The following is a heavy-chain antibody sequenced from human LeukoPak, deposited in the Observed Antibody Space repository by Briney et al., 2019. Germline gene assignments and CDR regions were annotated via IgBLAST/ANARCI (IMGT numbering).Heavy chain of an antibody. CDR1: RYTLFSSY. V-gene: IGHV1-46*01. Sequence: VASVKDSCKAPRYTLFSSYIHAVRQAPGRGGERMGLINPSGGSTSYAQKVQGRVTMTRDTSTSTVYMELSSLRSEDTAVYYCARAASTVTHQEDYWGQGTLVTVSS. CDR2: INPSGGST. D-gene: IGHD4-23*01. CDR3: ARAASTVTHQEDY. J-gene: IGHJ4*02.